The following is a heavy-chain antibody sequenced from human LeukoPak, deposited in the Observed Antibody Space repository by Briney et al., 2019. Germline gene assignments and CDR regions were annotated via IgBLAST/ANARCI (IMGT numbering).Heavy chain of an antibody. Sequence: GGSLRLSCAASGFTVSSNYMSWVRQAPGKGLEWVSVIYSGGSTYYADSVKGRFTISRDNSKNTLYLQMNSLRAEDTAVYYCARAMMGGYDSSGYYPRPFDYWGQGTLVTVSS. CDR2: IYSGGST. V-gene: IGHV3-53*01. D-gene: IGHD3-22*01. CDR1: GFTVSSNY. J-gene: IGHJ4*02. CDR3: ARAMMGGYDSSGYYPRPFDY.